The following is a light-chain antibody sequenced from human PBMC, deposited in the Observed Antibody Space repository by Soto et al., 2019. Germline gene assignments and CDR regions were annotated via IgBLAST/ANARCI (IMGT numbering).Light chain of an antibody. J-gene: IGKJ5*01. V-gene: IGKV3D-20*02. Sequence: ELVLTQSPDTLSLSPGERATLSCRASQSVSSSYLAWYQQKPGQAPRLLIYDASNRATGIPARFSGSGSGTDFTLTISSLEPEDFAVYYCHQRTNWPPETFGQGTRLEI. CDR2: DAS. CDR1: QSVSSSY. CDR3: HQRTNWPPET.